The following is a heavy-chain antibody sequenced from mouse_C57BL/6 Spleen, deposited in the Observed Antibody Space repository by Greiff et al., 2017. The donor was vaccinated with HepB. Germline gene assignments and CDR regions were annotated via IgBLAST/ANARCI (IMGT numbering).Heavy chain of an antibody. Sequence: DVKLVESEGGLVQPGSSMKLSCTASGFTFSDYYMAWVRQVPEKGLEWVANINYDGSSTYYLDSLKSRFIISRDNAKNILYLQMSSLKSEDTATYYCARDVDSSALDYWGQGTTLTVSS. CDR2: INYDGSST. CDR3: ARDVDSSALDY. V-gene: IGHV5-16*01. D-gene: IGHD3-2*02. CDR1: GFTFSDYY. J-gene: IGHJ2*01.